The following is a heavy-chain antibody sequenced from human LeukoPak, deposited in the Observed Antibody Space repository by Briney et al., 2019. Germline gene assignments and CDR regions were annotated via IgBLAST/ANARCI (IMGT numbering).Heavy chain of an antibody. CDR2: IKSDGSST. CDR3: ALEADWYFDL. Sequence: GGSLRLSCAASGFTFSSYWMHWVRQAPGKGLVWVSRIKSDGSSTNYADFVKGRFTISRDNAKNTLYLQMNSLRAEDTAVYYCALEADWYFDLWGRGTLVTVSS. CDR1: GFTFSSYW. V-gene: IGHV3-74*01. D-gene: IGHD2-15*01. J-gene: IGHJ2*01.